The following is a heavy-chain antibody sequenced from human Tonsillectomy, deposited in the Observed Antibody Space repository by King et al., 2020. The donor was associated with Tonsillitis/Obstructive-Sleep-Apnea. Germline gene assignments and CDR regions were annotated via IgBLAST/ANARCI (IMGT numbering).Heavy chain of an antibody. CDR1: GGSISSSSYY. Sequence: QLQESGPGLVKPSETLSLTCTVSGGSISSSSYYWGWIRQPPGKGLEWIGSIYYSGSTYYNPSLKSRVTISVDTSKNQFSLKLSSVTAADTAVYYCARHQVPGFWSGYVDYWGQGTLVTVSS. V-gene: IGHV4-39*01. D-gene: IGHD3-3*01. CDR3: ARHQVPGFWSGYVDY. CDR2: IYYSGST. J-gene: IGHJ4*02.